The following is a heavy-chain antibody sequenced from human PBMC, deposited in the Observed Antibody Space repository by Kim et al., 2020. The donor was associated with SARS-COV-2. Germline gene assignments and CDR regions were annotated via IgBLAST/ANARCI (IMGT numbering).Heavy chain of an antibody. D-gene: IGHD3-3*01. J-gene: IGHJ4*02. Sequence: DAVKGRFTISRDNSKNTLYLQMSSPRAEDTAVYFCAKDPFYDFWSGYYFDYWGQGTLVTVSS. V-gene: IGHV3-23*01. CDR3: AKDPFYDFWSGYYFDY.